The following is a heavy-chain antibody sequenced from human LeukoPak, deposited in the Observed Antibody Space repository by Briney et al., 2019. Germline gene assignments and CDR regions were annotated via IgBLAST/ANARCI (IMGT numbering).Heavy chain of an antibody. CDR2: IYYSGST. Sequence: SETLSLTCTVSGGSISSSRYSWGWLRQPPGKGLEWIGSIYYSGSTYYNPSLKSRVTISVDTSKNQFSLKLSSVTAADTAVYYCARSFRDIVVVPAAMGYWGQGTLVTVSS. D-gene: IGHD2-2*01. CDR3: ARSFRDIVVVPAAMGY. J-gene: IGHJ4*02. V-gene: IGHV4-39*01. CDR1: GGSISSSRYS.